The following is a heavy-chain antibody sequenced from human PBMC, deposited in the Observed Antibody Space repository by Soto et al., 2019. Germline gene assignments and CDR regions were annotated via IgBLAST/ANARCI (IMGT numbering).Heavy chain of an antibody. CDR3: ARDLPCDAQGLDY. CDR1: GFTFDIYS. CDR2: IPSGSRYI. D-gene: IGHD2-21*01. V-gene: IGHV3-21*02. Sequence: VQLVESGGGLVQPGGSLRLSCAASGFTFDIYSMNWIRQAPGKALEWVASIPSGSRYIYYADSMKGRFTISRDDAKNSVYLQMNSLRVEDTAIYYCARDLPCDAQGLDYWGQGTLVTVSS. J-gene: IGHJ4*02.